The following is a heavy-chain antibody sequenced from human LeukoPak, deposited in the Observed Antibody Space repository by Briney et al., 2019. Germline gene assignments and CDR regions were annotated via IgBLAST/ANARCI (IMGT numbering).Heavy chain of an antibody. CDR2: ITPIFGTA. CDR3: ARAVTPYQLLHNWFDP. CDR1: GGTFSSYA. D-gene: IGHD2-2*01. Sequence: SVKVSCKASGGTFSSYAISWVRQAPGQGLEWMGGITPIFGTANYAQKFQGRVTITADESTSTAYMELSSLRSEDTAVYYCARAVTPYQLLHNWFDPWGQGTLVTVSS. V-gene: IGHV1-69*13. J-gene: IGHJ5*02.